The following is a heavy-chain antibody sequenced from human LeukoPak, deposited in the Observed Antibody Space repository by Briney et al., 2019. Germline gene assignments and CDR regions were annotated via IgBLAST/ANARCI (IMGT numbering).Heavy chain of an antibody. CDR1: GFTFSSYA. Sequence: GGSLRLSCAASGFTFSSYAMHWVRQAPGKGLEWVAVISYDGSNKYYADSVKGRFTISRDNSKNTLYLQMNSLRAEDTAVYYCARDTYFYNSSAFYHYYYGMDVWGQGTTVTVSS. V-gene: IGHV3-30-3*01. D-gene: IGHD3-22*01. J-gene: IGHJ6*02. CDR3: ARDTYFYNSSAFYHYYYGMDV. CDR2: ISYDGSNK.